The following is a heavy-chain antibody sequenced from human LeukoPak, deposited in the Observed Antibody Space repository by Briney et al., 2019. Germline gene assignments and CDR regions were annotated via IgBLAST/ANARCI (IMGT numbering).Heavy chain of an antibody. Sequence: GASVKVSCKASGYTFTSNGYGISWVRQAPGQGLEWMGWISAYNGNTNYAQKLQGRVTMTTDTSTSTAYMELRSLRSDDTAVYYCAREARDSSSWRPNDYWGQGTLVTVSS. CDR1: GYTFTSNGYG. D-gene: IGHD6-13*01. V-gene: IGHV1-18*01. CDR2: ISAYNGNT. CDR3: AREARDSSSWRPNDY. J-gene: IGHJ4*02.